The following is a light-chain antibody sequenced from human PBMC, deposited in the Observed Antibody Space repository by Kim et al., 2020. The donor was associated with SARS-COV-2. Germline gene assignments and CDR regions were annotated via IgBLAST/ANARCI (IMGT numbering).Light chain of an antibody. V-gene: IGKV3-20*01. Sequence: DIVLTQTAGTLSLSPGERATLACRASQSVSSNYLAWDQQTPGQATMLLIYAASGRAAGVPGSFSGGGSGTDFTLTITRLDPEGFAVYYCQQFGSSPLSFGGRTKV. J-gene: IGKJ4*01. CDR3: QQFGSSPLS. CDR1: QSVSSNY. CDR2: AAS.